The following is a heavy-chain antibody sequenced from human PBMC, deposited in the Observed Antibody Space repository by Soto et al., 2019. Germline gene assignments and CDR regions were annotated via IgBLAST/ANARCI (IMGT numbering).Heavy chain of an antibody. CDR1: GFTFGDYA. D-gene: IGHD2-15*01. CDR3: TREDRSTPRGNYYYGIHV. V-gene: IGHV3-49*03. Sequence: GGSLRLSCTASGFTFGDYAMSWFRQAPGKGLEWVGFIRSKAYGGTTEYAASVKGRFTISRDDSKSIAYLQMNSLKTEDTAVYYCTREDRSTPRGNYYYGIHVWGEGTTVTV. CDR2: IRSKAYGGTT. J-gene: IGHJ6*02.